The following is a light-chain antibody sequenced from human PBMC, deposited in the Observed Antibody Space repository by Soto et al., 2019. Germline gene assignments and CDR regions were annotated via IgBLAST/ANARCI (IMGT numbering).Light chain of an antibody. J-gene: IGLJ2*01. Sequence: QLVLTQSPSASASLGASVKLTCTLTSGHSSYAIAWHQQQPEQGPRYLMKLNSDGSHSKGDGIPDRFSGSSSGADRYLTISSLQSEDEADYYCRTWGTGIRVFGGGTKVTVL. V-gene: IGLV4-69*01. CDR3: RTWGTGIRV. CDR2: LNSDGSH. CDR1: SGHSSYA.